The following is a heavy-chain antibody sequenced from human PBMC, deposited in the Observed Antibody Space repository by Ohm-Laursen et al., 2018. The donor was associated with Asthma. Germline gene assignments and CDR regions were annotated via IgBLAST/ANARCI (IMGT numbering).Heavy chain of an antibody. CDR3: AREVNGGGYLFDY. J-gene: IGHJ4*02. Sequence: SDTLSLTCTVSGDPISDTYTWGWVRQPPGKGLEYIGTISYSGTPYDNPSLRSRVTISVDTSKNQFSLKLSSVTAADTAVYFCAREVNGGGYLFDYWGQGTLVTVSS. V-gene: IGHV4-39*07. D-gene: IGHD4-23*01. CDR2: ISYSGTP. CDR1: GDPISDTYT.